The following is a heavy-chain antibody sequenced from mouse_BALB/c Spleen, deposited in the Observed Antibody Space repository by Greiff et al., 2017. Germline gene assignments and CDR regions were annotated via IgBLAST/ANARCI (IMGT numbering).Heavy chain of an antibody. V-gene: IGHV5-17*02. CDR3: ASSYDVFAY. CDR1: GFTFSSFG. D-gene: IGHD2-12*01. CDR2: ISSGSSTI. Sequence: EVMLVESGGGLVQPGGSRKLSCAASGFTFSSFGMHWVRPAPEKGLEWVAYISSGSSTIYYADTVKGRFTISRDNPKNTLFLQMTSLRSEDTAMYYCASSYDVFAYWGQGTLVTVSA. J-gene: IGHJ3*01.